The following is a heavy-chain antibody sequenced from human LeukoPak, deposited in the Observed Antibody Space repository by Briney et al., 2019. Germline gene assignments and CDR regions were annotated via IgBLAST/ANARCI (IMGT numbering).Heavy chain of an antibody. V-gene: IGHV1-8*01. D-gene: IGHD5-12*01. Sequence: ASVKVSCKASGYTFTSFDINWVRQATGQGPEWMGWMNPNSGNTGYAQKFQGRVTMTRDTSINTAYMELSSLGSEDTAGYYCARNHVPTGLRDVWGTGTPVIVSS. J-gene: IGHJ6*04. CDR2: MNPNSGNT. CDR1: GYTFTSFD. CDR3: ARNHVPTGLRDV.